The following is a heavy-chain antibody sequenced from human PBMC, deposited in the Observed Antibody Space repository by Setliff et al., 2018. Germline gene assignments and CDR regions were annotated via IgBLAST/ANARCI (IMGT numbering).Heavy chain of an antibody. CDR2: IRGNSFGGTT. J-gene: IGHJ4*02. Sequence: GGSLRLSCTGSGFTLGNYGVSWVRQAPGKGLEWIAFIRGNSFGGTTEYAASVKGRFTFSRDDSANVAYLQMDSLKTDDTALYYCTRVDDYIWGTFHSMDYWGQGTLVTVS. D-gene: IGHD3-16*01. CDR1: GFTLGNYG. CDR3: TRVDDYIWGTFHSMDY. V-gene: IGHV3-49*04.